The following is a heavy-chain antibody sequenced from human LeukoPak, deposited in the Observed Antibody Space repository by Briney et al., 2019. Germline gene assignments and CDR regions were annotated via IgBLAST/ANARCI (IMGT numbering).Heavy chain of an antibody. CDR3: ARDTPPGDY. J-gene: IGHJ4*02. D-gene: IGHD1-14*01. CDR1: GGSISSYY. CDR2: IYYSGST. V-gene: IGHV4-59*01. Sequence: PSETLSLTCTVPGGSISSYYWSWIRQPPGKGLEWIGYIYYSGSTNYNPSLKSRVTISVDTSKNQFSLKLSSVTAADTAVYYCARDTPPGDYWGQGTLVTVSS.